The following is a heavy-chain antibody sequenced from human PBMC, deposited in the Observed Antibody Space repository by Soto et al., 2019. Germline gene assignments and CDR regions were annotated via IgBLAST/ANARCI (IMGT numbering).Heavy chain of an antibody. CDR2: IYHSGST. CDR1: GASISSSNW. CDR3: ARGGIYAIFAGYGD. J-gene: IGHJ4*02. Sequence: QVQLQESGPGLVKPSGTLSLTCAVSGASISSSNWWSWVRQPPGKGLEWIGEIYHSGSTNYNPSLKSRVTISVDKSRNQFSLKLTAVTGADTAVYYCARGGIYAIFAGYGDWGQGTLVIVSS. D-gene: IGHD3-9*01. V-gene: IGHV4-4*02.